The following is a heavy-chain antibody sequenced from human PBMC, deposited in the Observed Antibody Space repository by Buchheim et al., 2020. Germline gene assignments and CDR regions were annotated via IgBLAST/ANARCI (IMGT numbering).Heavy chain of an antibody. CDR1: GHSFSNHW. CDR3: ATRNLRYSNFDY. V-gene: IGHV5-51*01. CDR2: IYPGDSDT. J-gene: IGHJ4*02. D-gene: IGHD3-16*01. Sequence: EVQLVQSGAEVKKTGESLKISCKGSGHSFSNHWIGWVRQMPGKGLEWMGIIYPGDSDTKYRPSFQGQVTFSADKSISTAYPQWSSLKASDTAMYYCATRNLRYSNFDYWGQGTL.